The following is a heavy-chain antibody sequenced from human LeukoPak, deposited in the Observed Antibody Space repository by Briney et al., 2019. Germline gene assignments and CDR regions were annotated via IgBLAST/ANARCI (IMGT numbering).Heavy chain of an antibody. V-gene: IGHV3-30*18. CDR3: AKRPSDYADYVTYFDY. Sequence: PGGSLRLSCAASGFSFISYGMHWVRQAPGKGLEWVGVISDDGRSKDYADSVKGRFTISRDNSKDTLYLQMNSLRDEDAAVYYCAKRPSDYADYVTYFDYWGQGTLVTVSS. J-gene: IGHJ4*02. CDR1: GFSFISYG. D-gene: IGHD4-17*01. CDR2: ISDDGRSK.